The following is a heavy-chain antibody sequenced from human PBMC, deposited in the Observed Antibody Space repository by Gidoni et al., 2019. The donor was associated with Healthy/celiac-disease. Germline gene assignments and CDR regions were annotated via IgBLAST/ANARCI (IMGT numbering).Heavy chain of an antibody. CDR1: GFTFSSYW. CDR2: IKQDGSEK. J-gene: IGHJ4*02. D-gene: IGHD5-18*01. V-gene: IGHV3-7*01. CDR3: ARGRYSYGYYFDY. Sequence: EVQLVESGGGLVQPGGSLRLSCAASGFTFSSYWMSWVRQAPGKGLEWVANIKQDGSEKYYVDFVKGRFTISRDNAKNSLYLQMNSLRAEDTAVYYCARGRYSYGYYFDYWGQGTLVTVSS.